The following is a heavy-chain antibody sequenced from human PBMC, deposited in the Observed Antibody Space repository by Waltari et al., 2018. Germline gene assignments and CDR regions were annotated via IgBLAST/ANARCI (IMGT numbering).Heavy chain of an antibody. D-gene: IGHD1-26*01. CDR1: GYSFTSYW. J-gene: IGHJ3*02. Sequence: EVQLVQSGAAVKKPGESLKISCKGSGYSFTSYWIGWVRKMPGNGRAWVGIIYPGDSDTRYSPSFQGQVTISADKSISTAYLQWSSLKASDTAMYYCARQRRVGAFDAFDIWGQGTMVTVSS. CDR2: IYPGDSDT. CDR3: ARQRRVGAFDAFDI. V-gene: IGHV5-51*01.